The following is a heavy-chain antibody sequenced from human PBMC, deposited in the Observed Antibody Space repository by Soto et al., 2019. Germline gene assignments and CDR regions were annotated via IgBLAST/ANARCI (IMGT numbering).Heavy chain of an antibody. Sequence: EVQLVESGGGLVKPGRSLRLSCTASGFTFGDYAMSWFRQAPGKGLEWLGFIRSKAYGGTTEYAASLKRRFTISRDDSKSTAYLQMNSLNTEATAVYYGSRRRTVTRPPLHYFDPWGQGTLVAVSS. V-gene: IGHV3-49*05. J-gene: IGHJ5*02. D-gene: IGHD4-17*01. CDR2: IRSKAYGGTT. CDR1: GFTFGDYA. CDR3: SRRRTVTRPPLHYFDP.